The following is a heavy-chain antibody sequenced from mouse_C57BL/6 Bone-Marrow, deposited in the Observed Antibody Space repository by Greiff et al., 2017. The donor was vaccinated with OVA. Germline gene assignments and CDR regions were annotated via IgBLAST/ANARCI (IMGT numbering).Heavy chain of an antibody. D-gene: IGHD3-2*02. CDR3: ARQLRLLSWFAY. CDR2: INPNNGGT. CDR1: GYTFTDYY. J-gene: IGHJ3*01. V-gene: IGHV1-26*01. Sequence: VQLQQSGPELVKPGASVKISCKASGYTFTDYYMNWVKQSHGKSLEWIGDINPNNGGTSYNQKFKGKDTLTVDKSSSTAYMELRSLTSEDSAVYYCARQLRLLSWFAYWGQGTLVTVSA.